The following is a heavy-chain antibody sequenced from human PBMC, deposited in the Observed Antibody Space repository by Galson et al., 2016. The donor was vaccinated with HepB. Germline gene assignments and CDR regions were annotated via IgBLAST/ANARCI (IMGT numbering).Heavy chain of an antibody. CDR3: ARDSTYNYRCAYYDTLEI. Sequence: SLRLSCAASGFTFSDYWMTWVRQAPGKGLEWVANIKKDGSQKNYVDSLKGRFTISRDNAKNSLHLQMNSLTAVDTAVYFCARDSTYNYRCAYYDTLEIWGQGTMVTVSS. CDR2: IKKDGSQK. V-gene: IGHV3-7*05. J-gene: IGHJ3*02. D-gene: IGHD1-1*01. CDR1: GFTFSDYW.